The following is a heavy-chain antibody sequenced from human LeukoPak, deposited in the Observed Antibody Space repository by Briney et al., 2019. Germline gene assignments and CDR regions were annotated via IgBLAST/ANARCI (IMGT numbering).Heavy chain of an antibody. CDR3: ARVSGYSYGRVNAFDI. V-gene: IGHV4-39*07. J-gene: IGHJ3*02. CDR2: IYYSGST. D-gene: IGHD5-18*01. Sequence: SETLSLTCTVSGGSISSSSYYWGWIRQPPGKGLEWIGSIYYSGSTYYNPSLKSRVTISVDTSKNQFSLKLSSVTAADTAVYYCARVSGYSYGRVNAFDIWGQGTMVTVSS. CDR1: GGSISSSSYY.